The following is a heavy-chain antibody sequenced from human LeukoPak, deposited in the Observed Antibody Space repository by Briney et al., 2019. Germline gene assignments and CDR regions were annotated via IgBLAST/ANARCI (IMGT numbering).Heavy chain of an antibody. Sequence: GGSLRLSCAASGFTYSSYSMNWVRQAPGKGLEWVSYISSSSSTIYYADSVKGRFTISRDNAKNSLYLQMNSLRDEDTAVYYCARISYGSGSYQGDYWGQGTLVTVSS. J-gene: IGHJ4*02. CDR2: ISSSSSTI. CDR3: ARISYGSGSYQGDY. D-gene: IGHD3-10*01. CDR1: GFTYSSYS. V-gene: IGHV3-48*02.